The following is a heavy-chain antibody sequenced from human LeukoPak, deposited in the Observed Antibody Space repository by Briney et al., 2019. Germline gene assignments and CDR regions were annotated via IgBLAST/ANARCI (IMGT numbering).Heavy chain of an antibody. CDR1: GGSISSYY. CDR3: ARGQYYGSGSWGVPNYYYYYYMDV. Sequence: PSETLSLTCTVSGGSISSYYWSWIRQPPGKGLEWIGYIYYSGSTNYNPSLKSRVTILVDTSKNQFSLKLSSVTAADTAVYYCARGQYYGSGSWGVPNYYYYYYMDVWGKGTTVTISS. V-gene: IGHV4-59*01. CDR2: IYYSGST. J-gene: IGHJ6*03. D-gene: IGHD3-10*01.